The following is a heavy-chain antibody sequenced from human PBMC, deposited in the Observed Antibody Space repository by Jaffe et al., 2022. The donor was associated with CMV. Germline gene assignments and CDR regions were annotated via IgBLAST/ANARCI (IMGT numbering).Heavy chain of an antibody. D-gene: IGHD6-13*01. Sequence: QVQLQESGPGLVKPSQTLSLTCTVSGGSISSGGYYWSWIRQHPGKGLEWIGYIYYSGSTYYNPSLKSRVTISVDTSKNQFSLKLSSVTAADTAVYYCARVGSSWYVTDDYYYGMDVWGQGTTVTVSS. CDR1: GGSISSGGYY. CDR2: IYYSGST. CDR3: ARVGSSWYVTDDYYYGMDV. V-gene: IGHV4-31*03. J-gene: IGHJ6*02.